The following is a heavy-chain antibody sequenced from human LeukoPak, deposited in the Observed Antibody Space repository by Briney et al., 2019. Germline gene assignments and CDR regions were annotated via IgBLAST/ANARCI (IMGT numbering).Heavy chain of an antibody. J-gene: IGHJ4*02. CDR2: ICNSGGDK. Sequence: GGSLRLSCAASGFTFSSFAMSWVRLAPGKGLEWVSSICNSGGDKYYAESVKGRFTISRDNSKNTLYLQMSSLRAEDTAIYYCARPAYSSSWYYFEYWGQGTLVTVSS. CDR1: GFTFSSFA. CDR3: ARPAYSSSWYYFEY. V-gene: IGHV3-23*01. D-gene: IGHD6-13*01.